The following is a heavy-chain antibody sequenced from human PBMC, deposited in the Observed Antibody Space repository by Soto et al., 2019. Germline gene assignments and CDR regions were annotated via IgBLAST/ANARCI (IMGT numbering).Heavy chain of an antibody. Sequence: GGSLRLSCAASGFTFTRYSMNWVRQAPGKGLEWVSSISSTTNYIYYGDSMKGRFTISRDNAKNSLYLEMNSLRAEDTAVYYCARESEDLTSNFDYWGRGTLVTVSS. J-gene: IGHJ4*02. CDR3: ARESEDLTSNFDY. CDR2: ISSTTNYI. V-gene: IGHV3-21*06. CDR1: GFTFTRYS.